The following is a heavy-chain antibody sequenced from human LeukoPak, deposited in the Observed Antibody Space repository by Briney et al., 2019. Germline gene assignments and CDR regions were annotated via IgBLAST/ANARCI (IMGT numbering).Heavy chain of an antibody. CDR3: ARISVRVEAPYFDY. V-gene: IGHV4-61*05. CDR1: GGSISSSSYY. J-gene: IGHJ4*02. D-gene: IGHD2-15*01. Sequence: SETLSLTCTVSGGSISSSSYYWGWIRQPPGKGLKWIGYIYYSGSTNYNPSLKSRVTISVDTSQNQFSLKLSSVTAADTAVYYCARISVRVEAPYFDYWGQGTLVTVSS. CDR2: IYYSGST.